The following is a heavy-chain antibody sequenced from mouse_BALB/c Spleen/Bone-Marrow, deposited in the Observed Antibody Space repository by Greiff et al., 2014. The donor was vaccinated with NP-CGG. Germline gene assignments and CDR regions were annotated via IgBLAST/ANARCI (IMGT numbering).Heavy chain of an antibody. Sequence: QVQLQQPGAELVKPGASVKLSCKTSGYTFTSYWILWVKQRPGQGLGWIGEIFPGTGTTYYNEKFKDKATLTIDTSSSTAYMQLSSLTSEDSAVYFCARKGISTVIATAYYFDYWGQGSTLTVSS. CDR3: ARKGISTVIATAYYFDY. D-gene: IGHD2-4*01. CDR1: GYTFTSYW. J-gene: IGHJ2*01. V-gene: IGHV1S132*01. CDR2: IFPGTGTT.